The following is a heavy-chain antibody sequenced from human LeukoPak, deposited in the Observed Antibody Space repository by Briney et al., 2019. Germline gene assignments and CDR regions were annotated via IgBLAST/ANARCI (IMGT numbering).Heavy chain of an antibody. CDR2: IHYSGST. D-gene: IGHD3-9*01. CDR1: GGSISSSSYY. Sequence: PSETLSLTCTVSGGSISSSSYYWGWIRQPPGKGLEWIGSIHYSGSTYYNPSLNSRVTISEDTSKNQFSLKMSSVTAADTAVYYCASLRNFDLYHWGQGTLVTVSS. V-gene: IGHV4-39*01. CDR3: ASLRNFDLYH. J-gene: IGHJ5*02.